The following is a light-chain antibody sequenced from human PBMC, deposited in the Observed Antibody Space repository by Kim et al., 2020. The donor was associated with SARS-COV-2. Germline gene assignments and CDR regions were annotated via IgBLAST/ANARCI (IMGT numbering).Light chain of an antibody. CDR1: NSNIGAGYE. CDR3: QSYDRSLSASI. Sequence: SVLTQSPSVSGAPGQRVTIACTGSNSNIGAGYEVHWYQQLPGTAPKVLIYGNNNRPSGVPDRFSASKSGTSASLAIAGLQAEDEAEYYCQSYDRSLSASIFGGGTQLTVL. CDR2: GNN. J-gene: IGLJ2*01. V-gene: IGLV1-40*01.